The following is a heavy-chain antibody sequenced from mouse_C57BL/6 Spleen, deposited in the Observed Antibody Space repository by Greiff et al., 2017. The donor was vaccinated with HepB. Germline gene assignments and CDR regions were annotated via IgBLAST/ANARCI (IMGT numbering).Heavy chain of an antibody. CDR1: GYTFTSYW. J-gene: IGHJ4*01. D-gene: IGHD1-1*01. V-gene: IGHV1-55*01. CDR3: ARDYGSRNYYAMDY. CDR2: IYPGSGST. Sequence: QVQLQQPGAELVKPGASVKMSCKASGYTFTSYWITWVKQRPGQGLEWIGDIYPGSGSTNYNEKFKSKATLTVDTSSSTAYMQLSSLTSEDSAVYDCARDYGSRNYYAMDYWGQGTSVTVSS.